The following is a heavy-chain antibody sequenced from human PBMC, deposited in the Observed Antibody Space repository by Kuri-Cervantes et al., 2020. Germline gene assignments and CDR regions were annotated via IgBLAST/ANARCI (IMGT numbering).Heavy chain of an antibody. CDR2: ISYDGSNK. V-gene: IGHV3-30*18. CDR1: GFTFSSYG. J-gene: IGHJ4*02. D-gene: IGHD3-10*01. CDR3: AKHYYYGSGRPFDY. Sequence: LSLTCAASGFTFSSYGMHWVRQAPGKGLEWVAVISYDGSNKYYADSVKGRFTISRDNAKNSLYLQMNSLRAEDTAVYYCAKHYYYGSGRPFDYWGQGTLVTVSS.